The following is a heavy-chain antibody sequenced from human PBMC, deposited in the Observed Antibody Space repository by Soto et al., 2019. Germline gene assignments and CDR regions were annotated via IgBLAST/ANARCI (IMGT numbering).Heavy chain of an antibody. Sequence: ASVKLSCKAAGYSFTGYGISWVRQAPGQGLEWMGWISAYNGNTNYAQKLQGRVTMTTDTSTSTAYMELRSLRSDDTAVYYCGQSGYYDIFFYFEYWGQGTLVTVSS. D-gene: IGHD3-9*01. CDR1: GYSFTGYG. CDR2: ISAYNGNT. V-gene: IGHV1-18*01. J-gene: IGHJ4*02. CDR3: GQSGYYDIFFYFEY.